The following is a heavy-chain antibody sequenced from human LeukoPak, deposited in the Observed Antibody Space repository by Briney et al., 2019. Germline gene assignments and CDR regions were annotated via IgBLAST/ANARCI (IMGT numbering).Heavy chain of an antibody. D-gene: IGHD3-9*01. CDR3: ARGLGDYNTDWFPVSGY. CDR1: GYTLTELS. J-gene: IGHJ4*02. CDR2: FDPEDGET. Sequence: ASVKVSCKVSGYTLTELSMHWVRQAPGKGLEWMGGFDPEDGETIYAQKFQGRVTMTRGTSMSTAYMELNSLGSEDTAIYYCARGLGDYNTDWFPVSGYWGQGTPVTVSS. V-gene: IGHV1-24*01.